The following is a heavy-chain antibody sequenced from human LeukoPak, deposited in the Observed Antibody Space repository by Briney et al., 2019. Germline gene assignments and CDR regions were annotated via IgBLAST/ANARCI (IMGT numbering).Heavy chain of an antibody. J-gene: IGHJ6*02. CDR3: ARDHGGCSGGSCYRWYYYYGMDV. CDR1: GGPISSYY. Sequence: PSETLSLTCTVSGGPISSYYWSWIRQPPGKGLEWIGYIYYSGSTNYNPSLKSRVTISVDTSKNQFSLKLSSVTAADTAVYYCARDHGGCSGGSCYRWYYYYGMDVWGQGTTVTVSS. CDR2: IYYSGST. D-gene: IGHD2-15*01. V-gene: IGHV4-59*01.